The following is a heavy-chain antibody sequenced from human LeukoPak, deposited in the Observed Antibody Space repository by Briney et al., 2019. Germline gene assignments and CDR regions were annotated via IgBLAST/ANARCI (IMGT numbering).Heavy chain of an antibody. J-gene: IGHJ4*02. Sequence: GGSLRLSCVASGFTFSRDSMNWVRQAPGKGLEGVSYNDNTSGYIYYADSVKGRFTISRDNARNSLYLQMNNLSAEDTAVYYCARDTSGSYTITYFDSWGQGALVTVSS. CDR3: ARDTSGSYTITYFDS. CDR2: NDNTSGYI. D-gene: IGHD3-10*01. CDR1: GFTFSRDS. V-gene: IGHV3-21*01.